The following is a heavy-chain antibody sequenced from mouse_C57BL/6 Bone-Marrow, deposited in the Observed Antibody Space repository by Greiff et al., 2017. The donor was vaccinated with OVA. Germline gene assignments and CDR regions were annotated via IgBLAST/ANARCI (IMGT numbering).Heavy chain of an antibody. CDR2: ISYDGSN. D-gene: IGHD1-1*01. J-gene: IGHJ1*03. CDR1: GYSITSGYY. Sequence: EVKLQESGPGLVKPSQSLSLTCSVTGYSITSGYYWNWIRQFPGNKLEWMGYISYDGSNNYNPSLKNRISITRDTSKNQFFLKLNSVTTEDTATYYCARVPPDYGSSGWYFDVWGTGTTVTVSS. V-gene: IGHV3-6*01. CDR3: ARVPPDYGSSGWYFDV.